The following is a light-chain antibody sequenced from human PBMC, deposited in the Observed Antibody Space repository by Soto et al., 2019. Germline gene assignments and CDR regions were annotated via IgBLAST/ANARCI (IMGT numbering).Light chain of an antibody. J-gene: IGKJ2*01. CDR1: QNIRNY. CDR3: QQCFTIPYT. Sequence: DIQMTQSPSSLSASVGDRVTITCRASQNIRNYLNWYQQRPGQAPNLLIHSASTLRGGVPSRFSGRGAGTEFSLTIRSLQPEDFATYHCQQCFTIPYTFGQGT. V-gene: IGKV1-39*01. CDR2: SAS.